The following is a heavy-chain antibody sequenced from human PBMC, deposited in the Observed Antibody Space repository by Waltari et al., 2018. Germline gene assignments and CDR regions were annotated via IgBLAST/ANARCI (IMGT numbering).Heavy chain of an antibody. J-gene: IGHJ3*02. CDR3: AREGPYCSSTSCPNDAFDI. V-gene: IGHV3-7*04. CDR1: GFTSNTYW. D-gene: IGHD2-2*01. CDR2: IRPDGSET. Sequence: VQLVESGGGLVQPGRSLRLSCAASGFTSNTYWMTWVRRAPGKGMEWVANIRPDGSETYYVDSVKGRFTISRDNAKNSLYLAMNSLSVEDTAVHYCAREGPYCSSTSCPNDAFDIWGQGTRVTVSS.